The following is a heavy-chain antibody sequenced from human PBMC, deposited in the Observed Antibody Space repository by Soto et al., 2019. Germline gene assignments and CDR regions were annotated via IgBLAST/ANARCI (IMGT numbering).Heavy chain of an antibody. Sequence: GGSLRLSCAASGFTFSSYSMNWVRQAPGKGLEWVSSISSSSSYIYYADSVKGRFTISRDNAKNSLYLQMNSLRAEDTAVYYCARSGRGSRRYYDILTGPIWWFDPWGQGTLVTVSS. CDR2: ISSSSSYI. CDR1: GFTFSSYS. D-gene: IGHD3-9*01. V-gene: IGHV3-21*01. J-gene: IGHJ5*02. CDR3: ARSGRGSRRYYDILTGPIWWFDP.